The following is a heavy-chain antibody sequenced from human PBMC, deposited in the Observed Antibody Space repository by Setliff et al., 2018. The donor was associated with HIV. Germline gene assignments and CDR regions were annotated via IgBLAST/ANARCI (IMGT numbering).Heavy chain of an antibody. D-gene: IGHD3-16*01. Sequence: LSLTCSISGATIHYHYWSWIWQPPGKGLEWIGYVDYSGDTEYNPSLQSRATISRDPSKSQVSLNLTSATAADTAVYYCTRGPGGTVPKPLEAFDVWGRGAVVTVSS. CDR2: VDYSGDT. CDR3: TRGPGGTVPKPLEAFDV. J-gene: IGHJ3*01. CDR1: GATIHYHY. V-gene: IGHV4-59*11.